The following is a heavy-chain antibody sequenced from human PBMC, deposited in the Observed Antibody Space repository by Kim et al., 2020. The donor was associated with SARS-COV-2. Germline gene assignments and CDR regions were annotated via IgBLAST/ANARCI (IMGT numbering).Heavy chain of an antibody. CDR3: ARDEYSSSSVNY. V-gene: IGHV3-11*06. CDR2: ISSSSSYT. D-gene: IGHD6-6*01. CDR1: GFTFSDYY. Sequence: GGSLRLSCAASGFTFSDYYMSWIRQAPGKGLEWVSYISSSSSYTNYADSVKGRFTISRDNAKNSLYLQMNSLRAEDTAVYYCARDEYSSSSVNYWGQGTLVTVSS. J-gene: IGHJ4*02.